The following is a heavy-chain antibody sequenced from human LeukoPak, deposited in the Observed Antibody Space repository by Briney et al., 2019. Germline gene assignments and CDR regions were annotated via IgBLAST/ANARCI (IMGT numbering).Heavy chain of an antibody. Sequence: SGPTLVKPTQTLTLTCTFSGFSLSTSGVGVGWIRQPPGKALEWLALIYWDDDKRYSPSLKSRLTITKDTSKNQVVLTLTNMDPVDTATYYCGHSLLRYSGSYLFPYFDYWRQGTLVTVSS. CDR1: GFSLSTSGVG. D-gene: IGHD1-26*01. CDR2: IYWDDDK. CDR3: GHSLLRYSGSYLFPYFDY. V-gene: IGHV2-5*02. J-gene: IGHJ4*02.